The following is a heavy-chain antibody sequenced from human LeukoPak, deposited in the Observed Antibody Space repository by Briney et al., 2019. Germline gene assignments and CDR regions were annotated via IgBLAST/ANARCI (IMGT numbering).Heavy chain of an antibody. J-gene: IGHJ4*02. CDR2: ISSSSSYI. V-gene: IGHV3-21*01. CDR3: ARVRGTEDY. Sequence: GGSLRLSCAASGFNFNTYTMNWVRQAPGKGLEWVSSISSSSSYIYYADSVKGRFTISRDNAKNSLYLQMNSLRAEDTAVYYCARVRGTEDYWGQGTLVTVSS. CDR1: GFNFNTYT.